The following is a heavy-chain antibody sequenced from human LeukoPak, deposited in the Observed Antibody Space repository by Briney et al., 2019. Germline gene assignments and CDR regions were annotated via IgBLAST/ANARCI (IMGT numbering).Heavy chain of an antibody. CDR3: ARVGDSATHYYYYGMDV. V-gene: IGHV4-59*01. J-gene: IGHJ6*02. CDR2: IYYSGST. D-gene: IGHD2-21*02. CDR1: GGSISSYY. Sequence: SETLSLTCTVSGGSISSYYWSWIRQPPGKGLEWIGYIYYSGSTNYNPSLKSRVTISVDTSKNQFSLKLGSVTAADTAVYYCARVGDSATHYYYYGMDVWGQGTTVTVSS.